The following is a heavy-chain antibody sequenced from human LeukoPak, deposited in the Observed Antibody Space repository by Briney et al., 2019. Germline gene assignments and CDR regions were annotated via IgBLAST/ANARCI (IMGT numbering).Heavy chain of an antibody. CDR3: ARAYYYDSSGYQPYY. CDR1: GFTFSSYA. V-gene: IGHV3-20*04. Sequence: PGGSLRLSCAASGFTFSSYAMSWVRQAPGKGLEWVSGINWNGGSTGYADSGKGRFTISRDNAKNSLYTEMHSLRAEDPDLYYCARAYYYDSSGYQPYYWGQGTLVTVSS. J-gene: IGHJ4*02. D-gene: IGHD3-22*01. CDR2: INWNGGST.